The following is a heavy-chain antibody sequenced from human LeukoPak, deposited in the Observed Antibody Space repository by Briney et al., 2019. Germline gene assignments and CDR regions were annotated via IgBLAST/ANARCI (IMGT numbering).Heavy chain of an antibody. J-gene: IGHJ3*02. CDR1: GFTFSSYA. Sequence: PGGSLRLSCAASGFTFSSYAMHWVRQAPGKGLEYVSAISSNGGSTYYANSVKGRFTISRDNSKNTLYLQMNSLRAEDTAVYYCAKRNYDSSGYARGAFDIWGQGTMVTVSS. CDR3: AKRNYDSSGYARGAFDI. CDR2: ISSNGGST. V-gene: IGHV3-64*01. D-gene: IGHD3-22*01.